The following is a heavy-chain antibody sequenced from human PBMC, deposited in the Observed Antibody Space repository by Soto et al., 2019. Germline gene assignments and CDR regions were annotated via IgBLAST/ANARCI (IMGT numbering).Heavy chain of an antibody. CDR3: ARTWWGSGSYLVY. Sequence: QVQLQQWGAGLLKPSETLSLTCAVYGGSFSGYYWSWIRQPPGKGREWIGEINHSGSTNYNPSLKSRVTISVDTSKNQFSLKLSSVTAADTAVYYCARTWWGSGSYLVYWGQGTLVTVSS. V-gene: IGHV4-34*01. CDR2: INHSGST. D-gene: IGHD3-10*01. J-gene: IGHJ4*02. CDR1: GGSFSGYY.